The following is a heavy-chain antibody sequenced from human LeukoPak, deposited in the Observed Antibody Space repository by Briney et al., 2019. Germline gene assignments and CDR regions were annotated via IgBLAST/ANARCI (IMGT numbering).Heavy chain of an antibody. V-gene: IGHV1-2*02. J-gene: IGHJ4*02. D-gene: IGHD5-12*01. CDR1: GYTFTGYY. CDR3: ARAWLRLNPYFDY. Sequence: ASVKVSCKASGYTFTGYYMHWVRQAPGQGLEWMGWINPNSGGTNYAQKFKGRVTMTRATSISTAYMELSRLRADDPAVYYCARAWLRLNPYFDYWGQGTLVTVSS. CDR2: INPNSGGT.